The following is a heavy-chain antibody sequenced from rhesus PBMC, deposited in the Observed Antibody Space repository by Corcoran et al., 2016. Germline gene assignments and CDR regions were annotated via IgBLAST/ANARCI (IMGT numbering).Heavy chain of an antibody. CDR3: ASLVRGDYFPY. D-gene: IGHD3-34*01. Sequence: QVQLQESGPGLVKPSETLSLTCAVSGGSISSNYLSWIRPPPGKELVWIGHIYDSSGSTSYNPSLTSRVTISTCTSKNQLSLEVSAVTAADTAVYYCASLVRGDYFPYWGQGVLVTVSA. CDR2: IYDSSGST. CDR1: GGSISSNY. V-gene: IGHV4-147*01. J-gene: IGHJ4*01.